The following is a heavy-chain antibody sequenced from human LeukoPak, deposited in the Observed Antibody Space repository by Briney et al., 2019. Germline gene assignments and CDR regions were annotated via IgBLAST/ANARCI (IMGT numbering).Heavy chain of an antibody. D-gene: IGHD6-19*01. V-gene: IGHV3-48*03. CDR3: ARGDNSGPDYYYYMDV. J-gene: IGHJ6*03. Sequence: GGSLRLSCTASGFSFSTYEMNWVRQAPGKRLEWVSYISDGGSTIYYAASVKGRFTISRDDAKNSLYLQMNNLRAEDTAVYYCARGDNSGPDYYYYMDVWGKGTTVTISS. CDR1: GFSFSTYE. CDR2: ISDGGSTI.